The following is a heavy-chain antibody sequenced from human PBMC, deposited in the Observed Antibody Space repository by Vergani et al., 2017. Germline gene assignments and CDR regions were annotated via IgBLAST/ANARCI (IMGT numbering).Heavy chain of an antibody. D-gene: IGHD2-8*01. CDR3: ARVNTETNGHLYYYYYMDV. CDR1: GGSFTSYH. J-gene: IGHJ6*03. V-gene: IGHV4-34*01. CDR2: IDHTGRP. Sequence: QVQLQQWGGGLLKPSETLSLTCVVNGGSFTSYHWTWIRQSPGEGLEWVGDIDHTGRPDYNPSLKSRLTMSVEKSRNQFSLTINSVTATETAIYFCARVNTETNGHLYYYYYMDVWGQGTAVTVS.